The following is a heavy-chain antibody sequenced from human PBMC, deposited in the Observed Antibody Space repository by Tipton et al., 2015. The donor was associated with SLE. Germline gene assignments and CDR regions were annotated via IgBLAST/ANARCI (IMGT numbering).Heavy chain of an antibody. Sequence: GSLRLSCAASGFTFSSYWMSWVRQAPGKGLEWVANIKQEGSEKYYVDSVKGRFTISRDNAKNSLYLQMNSLRAEDTAVYYCARDQSRLRYFDWLSYGMDVWGQGTTVTVSS. D-gene: IGHD3-9*01. CDR3: ARDQSRLRYFDWLSYGMDV. CDR2: IKQEGSEK. CDR1: GFTFSSYW. V-gene: IGHV3-7*01. J-gene: IGHJ6*02.